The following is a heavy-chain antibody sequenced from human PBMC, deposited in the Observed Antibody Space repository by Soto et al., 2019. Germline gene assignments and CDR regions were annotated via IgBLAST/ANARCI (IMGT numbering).Heavy chain of an antibody. CDR1: GYTFTSYD. J-gene: IGHJ6*02. Sequence: ASVKVSCKASGYTFTSYDINWVRQATGQGLEWMGWMNPNSGNTGYAQKFQGRVTMTRNTSISTAYMELSSLRSEDTAVYYCARGAGLRFLEWLHYYYYYGMDVWGQGTTVTVSS. CDR2: MNPNSGNT. V-gene: IGHV1-8*01. CDR3: ARGAGLRFLEWLHYYYYYGMDV. D-gene: IGHD3-3*01.